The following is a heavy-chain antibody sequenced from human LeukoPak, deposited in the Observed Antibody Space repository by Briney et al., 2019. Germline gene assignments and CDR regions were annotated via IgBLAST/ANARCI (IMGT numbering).Heavy chain of an antibody. J-gene: IGHJ3*02. CDR3: ARDRSGQDAFDI. V-gene: IGHV1-18*01. Sequence: ASVKVSCKASGYTFTSYGISWVRQAPGQGLEWMGWISAYNGNTNYAQKLQGRVTMTTDTSTSTAYMELRSLRSDDTAVYYRARDRSGQDAFDIWGQGTMVTVSS. D-gene: IGHD6-19*01. CDR2: ISAYNGNT. CDR1: GYTFTSYG.